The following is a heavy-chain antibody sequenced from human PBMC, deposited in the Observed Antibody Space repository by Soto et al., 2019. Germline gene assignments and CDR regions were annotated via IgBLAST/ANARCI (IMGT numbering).Heavy chain of an antibody. J-gene: IGHJ6*02. CDR1: GGSFSGYY. CDR2: INHSGST. CDR3: ARGRGGSYHYYYYYYGMHV. D-gene: IGHD1-26*01. V-gene: IGHV4-34*01. Sequence: SETLSLTCAVYGGSFSGYYWSWIRQPPGKGLEWIGEINHSGSTNYNPSLKSRVTISVDTSKNQFSLKLSSVTAADTAVYYCARGRGGSYHYYYYYYGMHVWGQGTTVTVYS.